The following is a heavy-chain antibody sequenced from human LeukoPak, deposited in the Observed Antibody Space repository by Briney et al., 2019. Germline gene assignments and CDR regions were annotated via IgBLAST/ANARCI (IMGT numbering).Heavy chain of an antibody. V-gene: IGHV4-59*01. CDR2: IYYSGFT. CDR3: ARAGNDYDSSGLWDPFDY. D-gene: IGHD3-22*01. CDR1: GGSLSIYY. J-gene: IGHJ4*02. Sequence: SETLSLTCTVSGGSLSIYYWSWIRQPPGKGLEWIGDIYYSGFTNYNPSLQSRVTISVDTSKNQFSLKLSSVTAADTGVYYCARAGNDYDSSGLWDPFDYWGQGTLITVAS.